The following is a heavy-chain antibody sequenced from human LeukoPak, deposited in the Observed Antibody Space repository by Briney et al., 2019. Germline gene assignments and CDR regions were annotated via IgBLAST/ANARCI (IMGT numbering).Heavy chain of an antibody. J-gene: IGHJ4*02. V-gene: IGHV1-2*02. CDR2: INPNSGGT. D-gene: IGHD6-13*01. Sequence: ASVKDSCKASGYTFTGYYMHWVRQAPGKGLEWMGWINPNSGGTNYAQKFQGRVTMTRDTSISTAYMELSRLRSDDTAVYYCARGGAAAGTAPYGAPYWGQGTLVTVSS. CDR1: GYTFTGYY. CDR3: ARGGAAAGTAPYGAPY.